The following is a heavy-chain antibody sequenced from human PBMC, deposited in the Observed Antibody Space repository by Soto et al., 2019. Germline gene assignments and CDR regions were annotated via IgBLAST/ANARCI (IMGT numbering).Heavy chain of an antibody. J-gene: IGHJ4*01. CDR1: GGSSSSGGYD. D-gene: IGHD3-22*01. CDR2: IYYGGST. CDR3: ARGGYYYENSGQNAYDY. Sequence: SETRSRTWTVSGGSSSSGGYDWMWIRQHPGKGLEWIGYIYYGGSTYYNPSLKSRATISGDTSKNQFSLKLSSVTAADTAVYYCARGGYYYENSGQNAYDYWGQGILVTVSS. V-gene: IGHV4-31*02.